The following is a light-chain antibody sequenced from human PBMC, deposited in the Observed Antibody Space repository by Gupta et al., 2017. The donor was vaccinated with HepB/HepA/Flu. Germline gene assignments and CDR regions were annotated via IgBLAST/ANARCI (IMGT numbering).Light chain of an antibody. CDR1: QSVRSN. CDR2: GAS. Sequence: EIMMTQSPATLSVSPGERATLSCRASQSVRSNLAWNQRKPGQAPRLRTYGASARATGIPARFSGSGSGTKFSLTISSLQSEDSAVYYCQHHNNWPPHTFGQGTNLEIK. V-gene: IGKV3-15*01. J-gene: IGKJ2*01. CDR3: QHHNNWPPHT.